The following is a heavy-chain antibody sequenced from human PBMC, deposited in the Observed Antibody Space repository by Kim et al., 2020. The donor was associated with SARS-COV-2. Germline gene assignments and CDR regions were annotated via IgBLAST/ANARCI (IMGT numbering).Heavy chain of an antibody. CDR3: ARHDWFDP. J-gene: IGHJ5*02. CDR2: IHTGGAT. V-gene: IGHV3-66*04. CDR1: GFSVSGDY. Sequence: GGSLRLSCAVSGFSVSGDYMNWVRQAPGKGLECVSVIHTGGATLYADSVKGRFTISRDSSKNTLYLQMNSLRVEDTAVYYCARHDWFDPWGQGTLVTVSS.